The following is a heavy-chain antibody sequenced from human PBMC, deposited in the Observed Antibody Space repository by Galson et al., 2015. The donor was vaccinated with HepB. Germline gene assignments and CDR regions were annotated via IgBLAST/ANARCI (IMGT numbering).Heavy chain of an antibody. V-gene: IGHV1-69*13. Sequence: SVKVSCKAPGGTFSSYAISWVRQAPGQGLEWMGGIIPIFGTANYAQKFQGRVTITADESTSTAYMELSSLRSEDTAVYYCARDGNPGGMGGVDYYYMDVWGKGTTVTVSS. CDR3: ARDGNPGGMGGVDYYYMDV. CDR2: IIPIFGTA. CDR1: GGTFSSYA. J-gene: IGHJ6*03. D-gene: IGHD2-8*02.